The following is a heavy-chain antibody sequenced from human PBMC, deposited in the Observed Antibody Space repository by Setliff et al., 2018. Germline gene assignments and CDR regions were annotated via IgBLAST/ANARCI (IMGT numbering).Heavy chain of an antibody. D-gene: IGHD3-3*02. CDR1: GFNFGAYV. V-gene: IGHV3-30*03. CDR3: ARDRIGPFLSYMDG. Sequence: LRLSCAASGFNFGAYVMHWVRQAPGKGLEWVALISYDATKKYYADILEGRFTISRDNSRNTMYLQMNSLRGEDTAVYYCARDRIGPFLSYMDGWGKGTTVTVSS. CDR2: ISYDATKK. J-gene: IGHJ6*03.